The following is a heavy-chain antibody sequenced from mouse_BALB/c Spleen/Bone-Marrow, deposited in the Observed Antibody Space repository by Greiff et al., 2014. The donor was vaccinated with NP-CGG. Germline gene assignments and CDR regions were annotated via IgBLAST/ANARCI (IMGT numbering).Heavy chain of an antibody. J-gene: IGHJ2*01. Sequence: VKLVESGAELVRPGTSVKVSCKASGYAFTNYLIEWVKQRPGQGPEWMGVINPGSGATNYNENFKGKATLTADKSSSNPYMQLSSLTSDDSAVYFCARMLTGTLYFDYWGQGTTLTVSS. CDR3: ARMLTGTLYFDY. V-gene: IGHV1-54*03. CDR1: GYAFTNYL. CDR2: INPGSGAT. D-gene: IGHD4-1*01.